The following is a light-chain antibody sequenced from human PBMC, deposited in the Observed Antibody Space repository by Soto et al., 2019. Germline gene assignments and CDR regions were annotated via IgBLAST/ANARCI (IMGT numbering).Light chain of an antibody. CDR3: QQYNNWPPYT. CDR2: GAS. Sequence: DTVMTQSPATLSVSPGERATLSCRASQSVSSNLAWYQQKPGQAPRLLIYGASTRATGIPARFSGSGSGTEFTLTINSLQSEDFAVYYCQQYNNWPPYTFGQGTKLEIK. J-gene: IGKJ2*01. V-gene: IGKV3-15*01. CDR1: QSVSSN.